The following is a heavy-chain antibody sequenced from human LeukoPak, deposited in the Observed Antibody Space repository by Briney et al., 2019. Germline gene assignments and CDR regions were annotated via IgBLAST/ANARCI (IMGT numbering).Heavy chain of an antibody. CDR2: ISSSGKSI. D-gene: IGHD1-26*01. CDR3: ARGGSAVSTNWFDS. J-gene: IGHJ5*01. Sequence: GGSLRLSCAASEFSFSIYEMNWVRQTPGKGLEWLSYISSSGKSIYYADSVKGRFTISRDNAKNSVYLQMNSLRVEDTAVYYCARGGSAVSTNWFDSWGQGTLVTVSS. CDR1: EFSFSIYE. V-gene: IGHV3-48*03.